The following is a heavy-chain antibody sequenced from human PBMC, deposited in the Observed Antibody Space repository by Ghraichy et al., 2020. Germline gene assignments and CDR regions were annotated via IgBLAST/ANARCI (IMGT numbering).Heavy chain of an antibody. Sequence: GGSLRLSCAASGFTFSIYWMTWVRQAPGEGLEWLANINQDGSGTYYVGSVKGRFTISRDNAKSSLYLQMNSLRVEDTAVYYCLTLGQEGYYGSGTHFGYWGQGTLVTASS. CDR3: LTLGQEGYYGSGTHFGY. D-gene: IGHD3-10*01. CDR2: INQDGSGT. V-gene: IGHV3-7*01. CDR1: GFTFSIYW. J-gene: IGHJ4*02.